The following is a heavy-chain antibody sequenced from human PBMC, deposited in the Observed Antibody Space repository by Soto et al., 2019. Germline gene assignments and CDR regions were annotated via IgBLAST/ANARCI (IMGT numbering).Heavy chain of an antibody. V-gene: IGHV1-3*01. D-gene: IGHD6-19*01. CDR3: ARDGAVAGDSNFDY. J-gene: IGHJ4*02. CDR1: GYTLTSYA. Sequence: ASVKVSCKASGYTLTSYAMHWVRQAPGQRLEWMGWINAGNGNTKYSQKFQGRVTITTDTSASTAYMELSSLRSEDTAVYYCARDGAVAGDSNFDYWGQGTLVTVSS. CDR2: INAGNGNT.